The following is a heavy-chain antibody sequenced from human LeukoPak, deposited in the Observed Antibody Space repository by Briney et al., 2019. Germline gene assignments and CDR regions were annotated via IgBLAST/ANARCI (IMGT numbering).Heavy chain of an antibody. CDR3: AKDFWDVWGSYRYTGSSGSDY. CDR1: GFTFDDYA. CDR2: IGWNSGGI. J-gene: IGHJ4*02. Sequence: QAGGSLRLSCAASGFTFDDYAMHWVRQAPGKGLEWVSGIGWNSGGIVYADSVKGRFTISRDNSKNTLYLQMNSLRAEDTAVYYCAKDFWDVWGSYRYTGSSGSDYWGQGTLVTVSS. V-gene: IGHV3-9*01. D-gene: IGHD3-16*02.